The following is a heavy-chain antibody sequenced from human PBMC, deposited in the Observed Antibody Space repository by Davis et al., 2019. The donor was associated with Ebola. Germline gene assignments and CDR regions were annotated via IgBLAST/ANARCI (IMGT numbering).Heavy chain of an antibody. V-gene: IGHV6-1*01. CDR1: GDRFPSNSAA. J-gene: IGHJ4*02. Sequence: SQTLSLLCAISGDRFPSNSAAWNWIRQSPSRGLEWLGRTYYRSKWYNDYAVSVKSRITFNSDTSKNQFSLQLNSVTPEDTAVYYCARGRSWPLDSWGQGTLVTVSS. CDR3: ARGRSWPLDS. D-gene: IGHD6-13*01. CDR2: TYYRSKWYN.